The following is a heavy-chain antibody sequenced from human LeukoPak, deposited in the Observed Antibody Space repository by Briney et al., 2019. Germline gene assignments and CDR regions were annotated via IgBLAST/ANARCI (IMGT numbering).Heavy chain of an antibody. J-gene: IGHJ4*02. CDR2: VDPEDGET. D-gene: IGHD4-17*01. V-gene: IGHV1-69-2*01. Sequence: GASVKVSCKASGYTFTDYYMHWVQQAPGKGLEWMGRVDPEDGETIYAEKFQGRVTITADTSTDTAYMELSSLRSEDTAVYYCATGTVTNSVFDYWGQGTLVTVSS. CDR1: GYTFTDYY. CDR3: ATGTVTNSVFDY.